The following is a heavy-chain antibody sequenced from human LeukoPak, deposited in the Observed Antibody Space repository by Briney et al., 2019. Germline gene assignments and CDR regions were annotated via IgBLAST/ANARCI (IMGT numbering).Heavy chain of an antibody. D-gene: IGHD3-22*01. J-gene: IGHJ4*02. V-gene: IGHV4-59*01. CDR2: IYYSGST. CDR1: GGSISSYY. Sequence: SETLSLTCTVSGGSISSYYWSWIRQLPGKGLEWIGYIYYSGSTNYNPSLKSRVTISVDTSKNQFSLKLSSVTAADTAVYYCARVDPYYYDSSGYPYFDYWGQGTLVTVSS. CDR3: ARVDPYYYDSSGYPYFDY.